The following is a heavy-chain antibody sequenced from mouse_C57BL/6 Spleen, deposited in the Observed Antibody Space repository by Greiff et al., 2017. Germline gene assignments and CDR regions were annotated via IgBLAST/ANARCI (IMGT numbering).Heavy chain of an antibody. CDR3: ARDPETLRYFDV. J-gene: IGHJ1*03. Sequence: EVQRVESGGGLVKPGGSLKLSCAASGFTFSSYAMSWVRQTPEKRLEWVATISDGGSYTYYPDNVKGRFTISRDNAKNNLYLQMSHLKSEDTAMYYCARDPETLRYFDVWGTGTTVTVSS. CDR1: GFTFSSYA. V-gene: IGHV5-4*01. CDR2: ISDGGSYT.